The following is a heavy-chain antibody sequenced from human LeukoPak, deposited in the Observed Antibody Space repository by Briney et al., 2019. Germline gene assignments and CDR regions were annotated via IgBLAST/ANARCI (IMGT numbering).Heavy chain of an antibody. CDR1: GGSISSHY. V-gene: IGHV4-59*11. Sequence: PSETLSLTCTVSGGSISSHYWSWIRQPPGKGLEWIGYIYYSGSTNYSPSLKSRVTISVDTSKNQFSLKLSSVTAADTAVYYCARAKYSSSSRWFDPWGQGTLVTVSS. CDR3: ARAKYSSSSRWFDP. J-gene: IGHJ5*02. D-gene: IGHD6-6*01. CDR2: IYYSGST.